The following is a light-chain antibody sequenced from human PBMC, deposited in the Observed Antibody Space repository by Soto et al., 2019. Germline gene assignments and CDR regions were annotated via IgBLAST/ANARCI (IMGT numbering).Light chain of an antibody. CDR3: SSYKSGSTPYV. J-gene: IGLJ1*01. Sequence: QSVLTQTASVYASPEQSITLSCTGTSSDVGGYNYVSWYQQHPGKAPRLMIYDVSDRPSGVSNRFSGSKSGNTASLTISGLQTEDEADYYCSSYKSGSTPYVFGTGTKVTVL. CDR2: DVS. V-gene: IGLV2-14*01. CDR1: SSDVGGYNY.